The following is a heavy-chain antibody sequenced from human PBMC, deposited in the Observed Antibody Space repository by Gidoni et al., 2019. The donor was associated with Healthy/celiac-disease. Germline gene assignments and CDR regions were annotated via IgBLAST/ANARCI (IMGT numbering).Heavy chain of an antibody. CDR2: ISRSSSYI. Sequence: EVQLVESGGGLVTPGGPLRLSCAASGFTFSSYSMNWVRQAPGKGLEWVSSISRSSSYIYYADSVKGRFTISRDNAKNSLYLQMNSLRAEDTAVYYCAREGKSGWYFDYWGQGTLVTVSS. CDR1: GFTFSSYS. V-gene: IGHV3-21*01. D-gene: IGHD6-19*01. J-gene: IGHJ4*02. CDR3: AREGKSGWYFDY.